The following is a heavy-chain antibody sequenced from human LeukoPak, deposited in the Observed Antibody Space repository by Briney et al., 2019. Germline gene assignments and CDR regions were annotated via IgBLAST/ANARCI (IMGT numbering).Heavy chain of an antibody. D-gene: IGHD3-16*01. Sequence: ASETLSLTCTVSGGSISSYYRSWIRQPPGKGLEWIGYIYYSGSTNYNPSLKSRVTISVDTSKNQFSLKLSSVTAADTAVYYCARDKGGEGPDYWGQGTLVTVSS. CDR1: GGSISSYY. CDR3: ARDKGGEGPDY. J-gene: IGHJ4*02. V-gene: IGHV4-59*01. CDR2: IYYSGST.